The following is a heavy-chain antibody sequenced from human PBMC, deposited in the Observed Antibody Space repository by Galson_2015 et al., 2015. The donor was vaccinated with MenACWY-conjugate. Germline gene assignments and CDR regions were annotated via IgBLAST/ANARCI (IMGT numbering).Heavy chain of an antibody. CDR3: SRTGATPGDY. Sequence: PALVKPTQTLTLTCTFSGFSLSTSGVGVGWIRKPPGKALEWLALIYWDDDKRYSPSLRSRLTITKGTSKNHVVLTMTNMDPVDTATYYCSRTGATPGDYWGQGTLVTVSS. J-gene: IGHJ4*02. D-gene: IGHD2-15*01. CDR1: GFSLSTSGVG. V-gene: IGHV2-5*02. CDR2: IYWDDDK.